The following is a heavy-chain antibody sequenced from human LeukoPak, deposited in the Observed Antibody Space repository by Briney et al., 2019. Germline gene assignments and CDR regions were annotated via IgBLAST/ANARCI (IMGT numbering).Heavy chain of an antibody. CDR1: GGSISSGSYY. D-gene: IGHD3-10*01. Sequence: SGTLSLTCAVSGGSISSGSYYWSWIRQPAGKGLEWIGRIYTSGSTNYNPSLKSRVTISVDTSKKQFSLKLSSVTAADTAVYYCAGNYYGSGSYYSEDRYWGQGTLVTVSS. CDR3: AGNYYGSGSYYSEDRY. J-gene: IGHJ4*02. V-gene: IGHV4-61*02. CDR2: IYTSGST.